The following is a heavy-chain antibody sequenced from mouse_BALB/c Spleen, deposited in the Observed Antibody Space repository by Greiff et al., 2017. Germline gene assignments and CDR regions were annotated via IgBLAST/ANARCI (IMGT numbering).Heavy chain of an antibody. V-gene: IGHV1-39*01. D-gene: IGHD1-1*01. J-gene: IGHJ2*01. CDR3: ARDYYGSSGFDY. CDR1: GYSFTDYI. Sequence: EVQLQQTGPELVKPGASVKISCKASGYSFTDYIMLWVKQSHGKSLEWIGNINPYYGSTSYNLKFKGKATLTVDKSSSTAYMQLNSLTSEDSAVYYCARDYYGSSGFDYWGQGTTLTVSS. CDR2: INPYYGST.